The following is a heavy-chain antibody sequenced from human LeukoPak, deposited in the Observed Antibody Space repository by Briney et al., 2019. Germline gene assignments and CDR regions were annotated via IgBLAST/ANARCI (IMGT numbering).Heavy chain of an antibody. V-gene: IGHV3-64*01. Sequence: GGSLRLSCAASGFTFSSYAMQWVRQAPGKGVEYVSAIISNVCSTYYANSVNVRFPISRDNSNNTLYLQMGSLRAEDTAVYYCAKAKGRGIAAAGVDYWGQGTLVTVSS. CDR1: GFTFSSYA. CDR2: IISNVCST. CDR3: AKAKGRGIAAAGVDY. D-gene: IGHD6-13*01. J-gene: IGHJ4*02.